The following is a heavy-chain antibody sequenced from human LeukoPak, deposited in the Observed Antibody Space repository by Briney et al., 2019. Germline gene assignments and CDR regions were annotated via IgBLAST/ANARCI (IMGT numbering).Heavy chain of an antibody. CDR1: GFTFSSYA. V-gene: IGHV3-23*01. CDR3: GKDPLNTAMLTPNFDY. CDR2: ISGSGDST. Sequence: GGSLRVSCAASGFTFSSYAMSWVRQAPGKGLEWVSGISGSGDSTYYADSVKGRFTISRDNSKNTMYLQMNSLRAEDTAVYYCGKDPLNTAMLTPNFDYWGQGTLVTVSS. D-gene: IGHD5-18*01. J-gene: IGHJ4*02.